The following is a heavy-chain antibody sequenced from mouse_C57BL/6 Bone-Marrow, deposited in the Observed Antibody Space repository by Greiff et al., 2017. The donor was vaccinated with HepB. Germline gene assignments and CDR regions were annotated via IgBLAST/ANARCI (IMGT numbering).Heavy chain of an antibody. CDR2: IYPRSGNT. CDR3: ARWMVTTYKDY. Sequence: VKLVESGAELARPGASVKLSCKASGYTFTSYGISWVKQRTGQGLEWIGEIYPRSGNTYYNEKFKGKATLTADKSSSTAYMELRSLTSEDSAVYFCARWMVTTYKDYWGQGTTLTVSS. J-gene: IGHJ2*01. CDR1: GYTFTSYG. V-gene: IGHV1-81*01. D-gene: IGHD2-3*01.